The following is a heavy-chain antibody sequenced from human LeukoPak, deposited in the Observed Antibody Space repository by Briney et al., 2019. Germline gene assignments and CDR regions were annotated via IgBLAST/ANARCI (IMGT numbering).Heavy chain of an antibody. D-gene: IGHD1-1*01. CDR2: ISGSGDTT. CDR1: GFIFSNYA. CDR3: AKREFIGTGTTFAFDY. V-gene: IGHV3-23*01. J-gene: IGHJ4*02. Sequence: AGGSLRLSCAASGFIFSNYAMSWVRQAPGKGLEWVSAISGSGDTTRYADSVKGRFTISRDNSKNTLYLQMNSLRAEDTAVYYCAKREFIGTGTTFAFDYWGQGTLVTVSS.